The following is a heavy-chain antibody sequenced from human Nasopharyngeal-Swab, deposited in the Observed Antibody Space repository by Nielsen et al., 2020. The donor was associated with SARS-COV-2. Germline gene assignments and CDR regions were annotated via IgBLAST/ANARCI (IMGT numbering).Heavy chain of an antibody. CDR1: GYSYNTYG. V-gene: IGHV1-18*04. CDR2: ISAYNGNT. J-gene: IGHJ4*02. Sequence: GSVKVSCKASGYSYNTYGITWVRQAPGQGLEWMGWISAYNGNTDYAQKFQDRFTMTTDTSTSTAYMELKSLRSDDTAVYYCARLVRGSTINYFDFWGQGTLVTVSS. D-gene: IGHD3-10*01. CDR3: ARLVRGSTINYFDF.